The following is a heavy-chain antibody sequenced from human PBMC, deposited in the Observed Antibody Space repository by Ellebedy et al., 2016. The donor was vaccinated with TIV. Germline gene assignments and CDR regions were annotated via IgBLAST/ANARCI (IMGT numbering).Heavy chain of an antibody. V-gene: IGHV1-3*01. Sequence: ASVKVSXXASGYTFTSYAMHWVRQAPGQRLEWMGWINAGNGNTKYSQKFQGRVTITRDTSASTAYMELRSLRSDDTAVYYCAGTSYYYDSSGYYPESFDYWGQGTLVTVSS. CDR2: INAGNGNT. CDR3: AGTSYYYDSSGYYPESFDY. J-gene: IGHJ4*02. D-gene: IGHD3-22*01. CDR1: GYTFTSYA.